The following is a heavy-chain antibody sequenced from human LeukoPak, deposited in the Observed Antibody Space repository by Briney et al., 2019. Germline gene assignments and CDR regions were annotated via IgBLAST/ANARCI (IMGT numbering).Heavy chain of an antibody. CDR3: ARGGIQLWLRGKGLDY. Sequence: ASVKVSCKAYGYTFTGYYMHWVRQAPGQGLEWMGRINPNSGGTNYAQKFQGRVTMTRDTSISTAYMELSRLRSDDTAVYYCARGGIQLWLRGKGLDYWGQGTLVTVSS. J-gene: IGHJ4*02. CDR2: INPNSGGT. D-gene: IGHD5-18*01. V-gene: IGHV1-2*06. CDR1: GYTFTGYY.